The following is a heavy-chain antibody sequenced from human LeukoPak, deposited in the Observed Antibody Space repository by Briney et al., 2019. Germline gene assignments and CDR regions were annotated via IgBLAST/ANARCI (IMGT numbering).Heavy chain of an antibody. CDR3: TRGGGPLYIYDNLTGYPPDY. CDR1: GFTFSSYS. D-gene: IGHD3-9*01. Sequence: GGSLRLSCAASGFTFSSYSMNWVRQAPGKGLEWVSSISSSSSYIYYADSVKGRFTISRDNAKNSLYLQMNSLRAEDTAVYYCTRGGGPLYIYDNLTGYPPDYWGQGTLVTVSS. J-gene: IGHJ4*02. V-gene: IGHV3-21*01. CDR2: ISSSSSYI.